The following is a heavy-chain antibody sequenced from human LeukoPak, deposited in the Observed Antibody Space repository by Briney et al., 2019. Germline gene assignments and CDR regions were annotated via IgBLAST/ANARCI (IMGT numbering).Heavy chain of an antibody. V-gene: IGHV4-59*01. D-gene: IGHD2-2*01. CDR2: VDHTGST. CDR1: DDSITMYY. J-gene: IGHJ3*02. Sequence: SETLSLTCSVSDDSITMYYWTWIRQPPGKGLEWIGYVDHTGSTNFNPSLNGRVSISRDTTKNLFSLRLRSVTAADTAMYYCVKSNSRYQPWTLDIWGRGTMVTVSS. CDR3: VKSNSRYQPWTLDI.